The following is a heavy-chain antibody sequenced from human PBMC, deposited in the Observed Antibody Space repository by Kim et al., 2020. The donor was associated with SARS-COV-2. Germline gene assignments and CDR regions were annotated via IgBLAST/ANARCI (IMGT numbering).Heavy chain of an antibody. CDR3: ARGHWAGTTFDY. J-gene: IGHJ4*02. Sequence: SETLSLTCTVSGYSISSGYYWGWIRQPPGKGLEWIGSIYHSGSTYYNPSLKSRVTISVDTSKNQFSLKLSSVTAADTAVYYCARGHWAGTTFDYWGQGTLVTVSS. CDR2: IYHSGST. D-gene: IGHD1-7*01. CDR1: GYSISSGYY. V-gene: IGHV4-38-2*02.